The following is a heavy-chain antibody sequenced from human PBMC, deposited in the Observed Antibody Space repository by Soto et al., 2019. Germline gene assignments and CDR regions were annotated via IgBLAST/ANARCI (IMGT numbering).Heavy chain of an antibody. CDR2: IYYSGST. CDR3: ARVGGGAHFDWLLSSAHYFDY. D-gene: IGHD3-9*01. CDR1: GGSISSGGYY. J-gene: IGHJ4*02. V-gene: IGHV4-31*03. Sequence: LPETLSLTCTVSGGSISSGGYYWSWIRQHPGKGLEWIGYIYYSGSTYYNPSLKSRVTISVDTSKNQFSLKLSSVTAADTAVYYCARVGGGAHFDWLLSSAHYFDYWGQGTLVTVSS.